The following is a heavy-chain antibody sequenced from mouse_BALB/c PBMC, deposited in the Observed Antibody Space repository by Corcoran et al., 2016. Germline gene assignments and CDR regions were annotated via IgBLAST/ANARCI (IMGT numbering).Heavy chain of an antibody. CDR1: GFNIKDIY. CDR3: ARDDLDY. CDR2: IDPANGNT. V-gene: IGHV14-3*02. Sequence: EVQLQQSGAELVKPGASVKLSCTASGFNIKDIYMHWVKQRPEQGLEWIGRIDPANGNTKYDPKFQGKATITADTSSNTAYLQLSSLTSEDTAVYYCARDDLDYWGQGTTLTVSS. D-gene: IGHD2-3*01. J-gene: IGHJ2*01.